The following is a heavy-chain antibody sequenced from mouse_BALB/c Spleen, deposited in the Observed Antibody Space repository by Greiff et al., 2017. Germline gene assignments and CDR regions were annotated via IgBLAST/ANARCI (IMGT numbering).Heavy chain of an antibody. CDR1: GFSLSTSGMG. D-gene: IGHD1-1*01. V-gene: IGHV8-12*01. CDR2: IYWDDDK. J-gene: IGHJ4*01. CDR3: ARRDYSYAMDY. Sequence: QVTLKVSGPGILQPSQTLSLTCSFSGFSLSTSGMGVSWIRQPSGKGLEWLAHIYWDDDKRYNPSLKSRLTISKDTSSNQVFLKITSVDTADTATYYCARRDYSYAMDYWGQGTSVTVSS.